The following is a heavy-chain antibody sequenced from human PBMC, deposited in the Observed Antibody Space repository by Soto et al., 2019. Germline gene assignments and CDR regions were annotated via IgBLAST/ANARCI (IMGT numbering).Heavy chain of an antibody. CDR1: GFNFSSYT. J-gene: IGHJ3*01. Sequence: PGGSLRLSCAASGFNFSSYTMNWVRQAPGKGLEWVSSISSGNRYIYYADSVRGRLIISRDDATNSLYLQMTSLRAEDTAVYYCARDRFRSASCYQTYAFDLWGQGTMVTVSS. D-gene: IGHD2-15*01. V-gene: IGHV3-21*01. CDR2: ISSGNRYI. CDR3: ARDRFRSASCYQTYAFDL.